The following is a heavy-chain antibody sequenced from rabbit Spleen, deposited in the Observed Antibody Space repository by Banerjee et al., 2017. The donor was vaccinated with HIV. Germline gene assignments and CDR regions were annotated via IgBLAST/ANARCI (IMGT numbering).Heavy chain of an antibody. CDR3: ARDSGTSFSSYGMDL. Sequence: QEQLVESGGGLVQPGGSLKLSCKASGFDFSNYGVSWVRQAPGKGLEWIGYIEPIFGNTYYANWVNGRFTISKTSSTTVTLQVTSLTAADTATYFCARDSGTSFSSYGMDLWGQGTLVTVS. D-gene: IGHD8-1*01. CDR1: GFDFSNYG. J-gene: IGHJ6*01. CDR2: IEPIFGNT. V-gene: IGHV1S39*01.